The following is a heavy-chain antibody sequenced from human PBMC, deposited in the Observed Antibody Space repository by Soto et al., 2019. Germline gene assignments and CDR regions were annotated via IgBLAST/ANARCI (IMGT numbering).Heavy chain of an antibody. CDR1: GYTFTSYG. V-gene: IGHV1-18*04. CDR3: ARRGPSSYYYDSSGYYYLDY. D-gene: IGHD3-22*01. J-gene: IGHJ4*02. CDR2: ISAYNGNT. Sequence: QVQLVQSGAEVKKPGASVKVSCKASGYTFTSYGISWVRQAPGQGLEWMGWISAYNGNTNYAQKLQGRVTMTTDTSTSTAYMELSSLRSDDTAVYYCARRGPSSYYYDSSGYYYLDYWGQGTLVTVSS.